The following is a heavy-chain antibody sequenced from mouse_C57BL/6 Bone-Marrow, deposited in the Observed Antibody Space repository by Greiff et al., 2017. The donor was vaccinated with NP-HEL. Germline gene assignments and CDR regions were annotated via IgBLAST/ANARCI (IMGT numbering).Heavy chain of an antibody. CDR1: GFTFSDYY. CDR3: AKSSYWYFDV. D-gene: IGHD1-3*01. J-gene: IGHJ1*03. Sequence: DVMLVESGGGLVQPGGSLKLSCAASGFTFSDYYMYWVRQTPEKRLEWVAYISNGGGSTYYPDTVKGRFTISRDNAKNTLYLQMSRLKSEDTAMYYCAKSSYWYFDVWGTGTTVTVSS. V-gene: IGHV5-12*01. CDR2: ISNGGGST.